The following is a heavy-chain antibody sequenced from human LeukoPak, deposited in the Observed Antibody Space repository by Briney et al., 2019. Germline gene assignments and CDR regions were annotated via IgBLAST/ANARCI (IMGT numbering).Heavy chain of an antibody. CDR3: AREYCSGGSCYRGRFDY. CDR1: GGSFSGYY. CDR2: INHSGST. J-gene: IGHJ4*02. Sequence: SETLSLTCAVYGGSFSGYYWSWIRQPPGKGLGWIGEINHSGSTNYNPSLKSQVTISVDTSKNQFSLKLSSVTAADTAVYYCAREYCSGGSCYRGRFDYWGQGTLVTVSS. D-gene: IGHD2-15*01. V-gene: IGHV4-34*01.